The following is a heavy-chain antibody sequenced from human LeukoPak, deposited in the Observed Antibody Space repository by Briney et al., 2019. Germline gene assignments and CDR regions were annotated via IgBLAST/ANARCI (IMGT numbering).Heavy chain of an antibody. CDR1: GGSISSSSYY. V-gene: IGHV4-39*01. CDR2: IYYSGST. D-gene: IGHD5-12*01. J-gene: IGHJ5*02. CDR3: ARHGWSGYDLLGWFDP. Sequence: SETLSLTCTVSGGSISSSSYYWGWIRQPPGKGLEWIGSIYYSGSTYYNPSLKSRVTISVDTSKNQFSLKLSSVTAADTAVYYCARHGWSGYDLLGWFDPWGQETLVTVSS.